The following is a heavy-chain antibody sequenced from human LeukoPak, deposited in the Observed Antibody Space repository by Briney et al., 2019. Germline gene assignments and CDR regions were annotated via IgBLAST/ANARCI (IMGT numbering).Heavy chain of an antibody. V-gene: IGHV3-23*01. CDR3: AKGYSSSWYGSFDY. CDR2: ISGSGGST. D-gene: IGHD6-13*01. Sequence: GGSLRLSCAASGFTFSSYSMNWVRQAPGKGLEWVSAISGSGGSTYYADSVKGRFTISRDNSKNTLYLQMNSLRAEDTAVYYCAKGYSSSWYGSFDYWGQGTLVTVSS. J-gene: IGHJ4*02. CDR1: GFTFSSYS.